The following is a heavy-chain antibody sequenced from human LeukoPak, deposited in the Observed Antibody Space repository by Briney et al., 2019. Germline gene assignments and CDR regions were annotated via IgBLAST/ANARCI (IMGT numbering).Heavy chain of an antibody. CDR3: ARSPDILTGENFDY. Sequence: GASVKVSCKASGYTFNGYYKHWVRQAPGQGLEWMGWINPNSGGTNYAQKFQGRVTMTRDTSISTAYMELSRLRSDDTAVYYCARSPDILTGENFDYWGQGTLVTVSS. CDR1: GYTFNGYY. CDR2: INPNSGGT. V-gene: IGHV1-2*02. D-gene: IGHD3-9*01. J-gene: IGHJ4*02.